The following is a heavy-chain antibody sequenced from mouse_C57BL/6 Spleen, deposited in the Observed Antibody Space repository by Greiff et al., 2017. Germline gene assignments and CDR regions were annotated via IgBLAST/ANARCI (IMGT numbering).Heavy chain of an antibody. CDR2: IDPSDSYT. D-gene: IGHD2-3*01. V-gene: IGHV1-50*01. J-gene: IGHJ3*01. CDR3: ARYDGYYEN. Sequence: QVQLQQSGAELVKPGASVKLSCKASGYTFTSYWMQWVKQRPGQGLEWIGEIDPSDSYTNYNQKFKGKATLTVDTSSSTAYMQLSSLTSEDSAVYYCARYDGYYENWGQGTLVTVSA. CDR1: GYTFTSYW.